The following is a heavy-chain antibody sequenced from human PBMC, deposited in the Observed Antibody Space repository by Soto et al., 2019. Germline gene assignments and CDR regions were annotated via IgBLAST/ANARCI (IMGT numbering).Heavy chain of an antibody. Sequence: GGSLRLSCAASGLTFSSYEMNWVRQAPGKGLEWVSYISSSGSTIYYADSVKGRFTISRDNAKNSLYLQMNSLRAEDTAVYYCARGAWGSGSYYYYGMDVWGQGTTVTVSS. V-gene: IGHV3-48*03. J-gene: IGHJ6*02. CDR1: GLTFSSYE. D-gene: IGHD3-10*01. CDR2: ISSSGSTI. CDR3: ARGAWGSGSYYYYGMDV.